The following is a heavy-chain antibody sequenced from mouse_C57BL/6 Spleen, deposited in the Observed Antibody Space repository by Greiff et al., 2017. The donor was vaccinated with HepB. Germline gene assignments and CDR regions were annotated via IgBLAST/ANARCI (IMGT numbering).Heavy chain of an antibody. Sequence: EVQLQQSGPELVKPGASVKISCKASGYTFTDYYMNWVKQSHGKSLEWIGDINPNNGGTSYNQKFKGKATLTVDKSSSTAYMELRSLTSEDSAVYYCARYGSSYDDYWGQGTTLTVSS. J-gene: IGHJ2*01. V-gene: IGHV1-26*01. CDR1: GYTFTDYY. CDR2: INPNNGGT. CDR3: ARYGSSYDDY. D-gene: IGHD1-1*01.